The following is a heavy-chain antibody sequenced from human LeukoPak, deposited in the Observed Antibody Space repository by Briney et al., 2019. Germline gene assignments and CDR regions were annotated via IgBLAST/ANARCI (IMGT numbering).Heavy chain of an antibody. CDR1: DDSISSSSYY. CDR2: IYYSGST. D-gene: IGHD3-3*02. V-gene: IGHV4-39*01. J-gene: IGHJ3*02. Sequence: SETLSLTCTVSDDSISSSSYYWGWIRQPPGKGLEWIGTIYYSGSTYYNPSLNSRGTISVDTSRNQFSLKLNSVTAADTAVYHCARGAFSFPDAFDIWGQGTMVTVSS. CDR3: ARGAFSFPDAFDI.